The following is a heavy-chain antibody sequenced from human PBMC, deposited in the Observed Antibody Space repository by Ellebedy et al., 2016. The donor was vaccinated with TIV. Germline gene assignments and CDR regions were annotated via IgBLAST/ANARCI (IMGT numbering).Heavy chain of an antibody. CDR2: IKADGSET. J-gene: IGHJ4*02. CDR3: ARDWRNHETPSSFDC. Sequence: GESLKISXAASGFTFNNYQMSWARQAPGKGLEWVAKIKADGSETYYVDSVKGRFTISRDNAKSSLHLQMNSLTAEDTAVYYCARDWRNHETPSSFDCWGQGTLVIVSS. V-gene: IGHV3-7*01. CDR1: GFTFNNYQ.